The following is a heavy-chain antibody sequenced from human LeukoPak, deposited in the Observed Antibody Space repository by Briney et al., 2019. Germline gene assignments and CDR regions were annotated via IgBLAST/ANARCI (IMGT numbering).Heavy chain of an antibody. CDR1: GGSISSYY. CDR3: ARHLIAAAGQYYYYYMDV. J-gene: IGHJ6*03. D-gene: IGHD6-13*01. Sequence: PSETLSLTCTVSGGSISSYYWSWIRQPPGKGLEWIGYIYTSGSTNYNPSLKSRVTISVDTSKNQFSLKLSSVTAADTAVYYCARHLIAAAGQYYYYYMDVWGKGTTVTVSS. CDR2: IYTSGST. V-gene: IGHV4-4*09.